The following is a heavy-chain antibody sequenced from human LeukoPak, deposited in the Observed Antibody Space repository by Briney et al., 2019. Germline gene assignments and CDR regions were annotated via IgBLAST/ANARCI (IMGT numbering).Heavy chain of an antibody. V-gene: IGHV3-33*01. CDR2: IWYDGSNK. J-gene: IGHJ4*02. Sequence: GGSLRLSCAASGFTFSSYGMHWVRQAPGKGLEWVAVIWYDGSNKYYADSVKGQFTISRDNSKNTLYLQMNSLRAEDTAVYYCARDPQEPLPLGYCSSTSCPYYFDYWGQGTLVTDSS. CDR1: GFTFSSYG. CDR3: ARDPQEPLPLGYCSSTSCPYYFDY. D-gene: IGHD2-2*01.